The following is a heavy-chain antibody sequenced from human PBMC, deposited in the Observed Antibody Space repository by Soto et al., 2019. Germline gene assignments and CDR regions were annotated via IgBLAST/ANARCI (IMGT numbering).Heavy chain of an antibody. CDR2: ISDSGGSA. D-gene: IGHD4-17*01. CDR3: AKDVSYGGKRPYYFDY. Sequence: EVQLLESRGGLVQPGGSLRLSCAASGFTFSNYAMSWVRQAPGKGLEWVSGISDSGGSAYNADSVKGRFTISRDNAKSTLYLQMNSLRAEDTAVYYCAKDVSYGGKRPYYFDYWGQGTLVTVSS. V-gene: IGHV3-23*01. CDR1: GFTFSNYA. J-gene: IGHJ4*02.